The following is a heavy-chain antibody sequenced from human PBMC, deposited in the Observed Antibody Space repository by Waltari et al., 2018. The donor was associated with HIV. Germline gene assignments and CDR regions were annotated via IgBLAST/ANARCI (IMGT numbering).Heavy chain of an antibody. CDR2: IRQDESEK. CDR3: AREALYDSSGYYFDY. D-gene: IGHD3-22*01. V-gene: IGHV3-7*01. J-gene: IGHJ4*02. Sequence: EVQLVESGGGLVQPGGSLRLSCAASELTFNNYWMTWVRQAPGKGLGWVANIRQDESEKYYVDSVKGRFTISRDNAKNSLFLQMNSLRAEDTAVYYCAREALYDSSGYYFDYWGQGTLVTVSS. CDR1: ELTFNNYW.